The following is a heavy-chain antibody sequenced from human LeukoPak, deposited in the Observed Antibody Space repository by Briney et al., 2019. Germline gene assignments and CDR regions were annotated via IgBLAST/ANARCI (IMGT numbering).Heavy chain of an antibody. D-gene: IGHD1-26*01. Sequence: GGSLRLSCAASGFTFDDYAMHWVRQAPGKGLEWVTLISGDGGSTYYADSVKGRFPISRDNSKNSLYLQMNSLRTEDTASYYCAKAVGARWCDYWGQGTLVTVSS. CDR2: ISGDGGST. J-gene: IGHJ4*02. CDR1: GFTFDDYA. CDR3: AKAVGARWCDY. V-gene: IGHV3-43*02.